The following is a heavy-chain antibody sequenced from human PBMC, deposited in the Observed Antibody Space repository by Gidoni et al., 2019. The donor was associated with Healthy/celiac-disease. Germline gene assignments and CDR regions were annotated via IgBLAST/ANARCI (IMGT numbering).Heavy chain of an antibody. V-gene: IGHV1-2*04. CDR1: GYTFTGYY. CDR3: ARGSIFGVVIGWFDP. Sequence: QVQLVQSGAEVKKPGASVTVSCKASGYTFTGYYMHWVRQAPGQGLEWMGWINPNSGGTNYAQKFQGWGTMTRDTSISTAYMELSRLRPDDTAVYYCARGSIFGVVIGWFDPWGQGTLVTVSS. D-gene: IGHD3-3*01. CDR2: INPNSGGT. J-gene: IGHJ5*02.